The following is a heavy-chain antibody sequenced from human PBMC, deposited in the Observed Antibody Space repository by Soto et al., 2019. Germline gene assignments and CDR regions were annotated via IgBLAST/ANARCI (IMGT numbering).Heavy chain of an antibody. J-gene: IGHJ4*02. CDR1: GDSVSSNSAA. CDR2: TYYRSKWYN. Sequence: QVQLQQSGPGLVKPSQTLSVTCGISGDSVSSNSAAWNWLRQSPSRGLEWLGRTYYRSKWYNDYAVSVESRITINPDTSKNHFSLQLNFVTPEVPAVYFCARGEQYSGRIFDYWGQGTLVTVSS. CDR3: ARGEQYSGRIFDY. V-gene: IGHV6-1*01. D-gene: IGHD1-26*01.